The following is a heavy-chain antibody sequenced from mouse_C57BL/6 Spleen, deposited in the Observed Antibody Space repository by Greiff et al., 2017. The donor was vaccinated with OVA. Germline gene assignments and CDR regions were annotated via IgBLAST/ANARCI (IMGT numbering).Heavy chain of an antibody. Sequence: VQLQQSGAELVKPGASVKLSCKASGYTFTEYTIHWVKQRPGQGLEWIGWFYPGSGSIKYNEKFKDKATLTVDKSSSTAYMQLKSLTSEDSAVYYCASNDSYCPDYWGQGTTLTVSS. CDR3: ASNDSYCPDY. V-gene: IGHV1-62-2*01. D-gene: IGHD2-3*01. CDR1: GYTFTEYT. J-gene: IGHJ2*01. CDR2: FYPGSGSI.